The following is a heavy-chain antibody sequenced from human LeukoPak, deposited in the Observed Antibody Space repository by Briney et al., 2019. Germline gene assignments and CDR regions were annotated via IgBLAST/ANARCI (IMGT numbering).Heavy chain of an antibody. V-gene: IGHV1-18*01. D-gene: IGHD3-10*01. CDR1: GYTSTSYG. CDR3: ARDMDPKYYFDY. CDR2: ISAYNGNT. J-gene: IGHJ4*02. Sequence: GASVTVSFTASGYTSTSYGISWVRQAPGQGLEWMGWISAYNGNTNYAQKLQGRVTMTTDTSTSTAYMELRSLRSGDTAVYYCARDMDPKYYFDYWGQGTLVTVSS.